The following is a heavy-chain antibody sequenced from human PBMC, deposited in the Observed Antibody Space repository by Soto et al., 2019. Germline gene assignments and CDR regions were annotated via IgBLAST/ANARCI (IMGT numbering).Heavy chain of an antibody. D-gene: IGHD1-1*01. CDR3: ARGPRVSSTGTGAH. V-gene: IGHV3-74*01. J-gene: IGHJ4*02. CDR1: GFTFSAYW. Sequence: GGSLRLSCAVSGFTFSAYWMHWVRQVPGKGLTWVSRISDGGSTATYADSVKGRFVISRDNAKNSPYLEMNTLRVDDSGLYYCARGPRVSSTGTGAHWGRGTLVTVSS. CDR2: ISDGGSTA.